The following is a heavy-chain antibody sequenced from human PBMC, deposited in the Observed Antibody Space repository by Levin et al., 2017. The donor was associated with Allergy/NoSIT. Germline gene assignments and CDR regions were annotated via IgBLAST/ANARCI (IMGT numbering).Heavy chain of an antibody. V-gene: IGHV3-11*01. CDR2: ISTTGSYI. Sequence: LSLTCEVSGFTFSDSYMSWIRQAPGKGLEWISYISTTGSYISYTDSVKGRFTISRDNAKNSVYLQMNSLGVGDTAVYYCARDLGDSGRHFFDHWGQGILVTVSS. J-gene: IGHJ4*02. CDR3: ARDLGDSGRHFFDH. D-gene: IGHD3-10*01. CDR1: GFTFSDSY.